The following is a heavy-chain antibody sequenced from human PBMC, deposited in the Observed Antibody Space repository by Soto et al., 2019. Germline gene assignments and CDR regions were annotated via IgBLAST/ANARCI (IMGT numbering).Heavy chain of an antibody. Sequence: PGGSLRLSCAASGFTLSRYWLTWVRQAPGKGLEWVANIKEDGSEIYYVGSVKGRFTTSRDNAKNSLYLQMNSLRAEDTAVYYCARVVSGRDYGDSIDCWGRGTLVTVSS. V-gene: IGHV3-7*03. CDR2: IKEDGSEI. CDR1: GFTLSRYW. D-gene: IGHD4-17*01. J-gene: IGHJ4*02. CDR3: ARVVSGRDYGDSIDC.